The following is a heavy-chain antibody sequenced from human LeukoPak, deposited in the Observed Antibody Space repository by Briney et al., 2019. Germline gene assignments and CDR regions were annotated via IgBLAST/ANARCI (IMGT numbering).Heavy chain of an antibody. D-gene: IGHD2-2*01. V-gene: IGHV4-61*02. J-gene: IGHJ4*02. Sequence: PSETLSLTCTVSGAPITGGSYYWSWIRQPAGKGLEWIGRIYSSGSTNYNPSLKSRVTMSVDTSKNQFSLRLSSVTAADTAVYYCARGPYCSSTSCYLDYWGQGTLVTVSS. CDR1: GAPITGGSYY. CDR2: IYSSGST. CDR3: ARGPYCSSTSCYLDY.